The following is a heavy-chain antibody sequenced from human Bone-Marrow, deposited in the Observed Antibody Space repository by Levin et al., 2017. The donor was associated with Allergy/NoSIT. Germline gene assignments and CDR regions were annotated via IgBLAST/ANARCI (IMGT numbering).Heavy chain of an antibody. Sequence: GESLKISCKGSGYDFASYWIGWVRQTPGKGLEWMVSIYPDDSDTRYSPSFQGQVTIAADKSINTVYLQWDSLKASDTAMYYCAIPVLGRGANSWGQGTLVTVSS. CDR3: AIPVLGRGANS. J-gene: IGHJ5*02. D-gene: IGHD4/OR15-4a*01. CDR2: IYPDDSDT. V-gene: IGHV5-51*01. CDR1: GYDFASYW.